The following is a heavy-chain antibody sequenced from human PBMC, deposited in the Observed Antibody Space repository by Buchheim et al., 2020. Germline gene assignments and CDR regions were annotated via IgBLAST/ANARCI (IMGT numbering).Heavy chain of an antibody. J-gene: IGHJ6*02. Sequence: EVQLVESGGGLVQPGGSLRLSCAASAFSFRNNGMHWVRQAPGKGLVWVSRINTDGSNTNYADSVEGRFTISTDTAKNTLLLQMNSLRAEDTAVYYCARGPRDYFGMDVWGQGTT. V-gene: IGHV3-74*01. CDR1: AFSFRNNG. CDR3: ARGPRDYFGMDV. CDR2: INTDGSNT.